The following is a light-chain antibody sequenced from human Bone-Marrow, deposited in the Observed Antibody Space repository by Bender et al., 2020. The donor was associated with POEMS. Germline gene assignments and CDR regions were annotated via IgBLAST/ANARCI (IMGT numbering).Light chain of an antibody. V-gene: IGLV1-36*01. CDR2: YDD. Sequence: QSVVTQPPSLSEAPRQRVTISCSGSSSNIENHGVNWHQQLPGEAPKLIIYYDDLLTPGVSDRFSASKSGTSASLAISELQSEDEGLYYCSAWDDSLSGWVFGGGTKLTVL. CDR3: SAWDDSLSGWV. CDR1: SSNIENHG. J-gene: IGLJ3*02.